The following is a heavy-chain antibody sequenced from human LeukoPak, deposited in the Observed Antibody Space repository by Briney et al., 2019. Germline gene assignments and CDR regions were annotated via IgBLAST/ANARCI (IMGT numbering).Heavy chain of an antibody. CDR2: IYNSGST. D-gene: IGHD5-18*01. V-gene: IGHV4-38-2*02. Sequence: SETLSLTCTVSGYSISSGYFWGWIRQPPGKGLEWIGTIYNSGSTNYNPSLKSRVTISVDTSKNQFSLKLSSVTAADTAVYYCARDSTSYGYFDYWGQGTLVTVSS. CDR3: ARDSTSYGYFDY. CDR1: GYSISSGYF. J-gene: IGHJ4*02.